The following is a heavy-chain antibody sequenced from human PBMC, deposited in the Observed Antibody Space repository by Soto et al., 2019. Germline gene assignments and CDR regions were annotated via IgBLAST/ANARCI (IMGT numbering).Heavy chain of an antibody. J-gene: IGHJ6*02. CDR2: IHPGDSDI. D-gene: IGHD2-2*01. CDR3: ATSDRSSLTFYYHGVDV. CDR1: AYNFTTYW. V-gene: IGHV5-51*01. Sequence: GESLKISWKGSAYNFTTYWIGWVRQMPGKGLEWVGVIHPGDSDIRYSPSFQGQVTISADKSISTAYLQWSSLKASDTAMYYCATSDRSSLTFYYHGVDVWGQGTTVTVSS.